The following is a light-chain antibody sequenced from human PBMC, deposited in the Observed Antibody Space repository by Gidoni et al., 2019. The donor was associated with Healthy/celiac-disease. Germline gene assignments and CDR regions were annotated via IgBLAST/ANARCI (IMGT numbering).Light chain of an antibody. V-gene: IGLV1-36*01. CDR1: SYNIGNNA. CDR3: AAWDDSLNGWV. Sequence: QSVLTQPPSVSEAPRQRFTISCSGSSYNIGNNAVNWYQQLPGKAPKLLIYYDDLLPSGVSDRFAGSKSGTSASLAISGLQSEDEADYYCAAWDDSLNGWVFGGGTKLTVL. CDR2: YDD. J-gene: IGLJ3*02.